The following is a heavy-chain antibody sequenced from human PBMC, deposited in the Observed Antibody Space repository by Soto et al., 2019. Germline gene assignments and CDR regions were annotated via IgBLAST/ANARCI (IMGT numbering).Heavy chain of an antibody. CDR3: ARHEPEMSYGSVSWEWFDP. J-gene: IGHJ5*02. CDR2: IYYSGST. V-gene: IGHV4-39*01. CDR1: GGSISSSSYY. D-gene: IGHD3-10*01. Sequence: QLQLQESGPGLVKPSETLFLSCAVSGGSISSSSYYWGWIRQPPGKGLEWIGSIYYSGSTYYNPSLKSRVTISVDTSKNQFSLKLSSVTAADTAVYYYARHEPEMSYGSVSWEWFDPWGQGTLVTVSS.